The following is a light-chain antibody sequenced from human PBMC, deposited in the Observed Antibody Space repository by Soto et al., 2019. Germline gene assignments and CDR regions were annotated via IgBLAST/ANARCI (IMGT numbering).Light chain of an antibody. Sequence: EIVLTQSPGTLSLSPGERATLSCRASRSVSSDLAWYQQKPGQAPRLLIYDASSRATGIPARFSGSGSGTDFTLTISCLEPEDFAVYYCQQRTNWAFGGGTKVDIK. J-gene: IGKJ4*01. CDR1: RSVSSD. V-gene: IGKV3-11*01. CDR3: QQRTNWA. CDR2: DAS.